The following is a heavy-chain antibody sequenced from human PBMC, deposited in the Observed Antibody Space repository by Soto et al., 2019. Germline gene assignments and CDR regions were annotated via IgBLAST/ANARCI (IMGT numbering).Heavy chain of an antibody. J-gene: IGHJ6*02. CDR3: ARGHSTDCSNGVCSFFYNHGMDV. V-gene: IGHV1-2*04. D-gene: IGHD2-8*01. CDR2: INPKSGGT. CDR1: GYSFTDYH. Sequence: GASVKVSCKASGYSFTDYHIHWVRQAPGQGLEWLGRINPKSGGTSTAQKFQGWVTMTRDRSISTVYMELTRLRSDDTAVYFCARGHSTDCSNGVCSFFYNHGMDVWCQGTTVTVSS.